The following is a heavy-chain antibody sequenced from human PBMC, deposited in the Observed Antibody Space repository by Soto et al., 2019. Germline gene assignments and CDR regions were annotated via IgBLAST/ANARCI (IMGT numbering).Heavy chain of an antibody. V-gene: IGHV4-31*02. CDR1: GGSISSVCYY. CDR2: IYYSGST. D-gene: IGHD6-13*01. CDR3: ARDTSSTSLRAEYFQF. Sequence: SETLSLTWTVYGGSISSVCYYWSWIRQHPGKGLEWIGYIYYSGSTYYNPSLKSRVTISVDTSKNQFSLRLTSVTAADTAVYYCARDTSSTSLRAEYFQFWGQGTQVTVSS. J-gene: IGHJ1*01.